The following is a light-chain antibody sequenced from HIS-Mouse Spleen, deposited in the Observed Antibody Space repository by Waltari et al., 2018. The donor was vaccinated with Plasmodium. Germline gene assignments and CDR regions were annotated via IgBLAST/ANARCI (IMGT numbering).Light chain of an antibody. V-gene: IGKV3-20*01. CDR3: QQYGSSPYT. CDR1: QSVSSSY. Sequence: EIVLTQSPGTLSLSPGERATLSCRASQSVSSSYLAWYQQKPGQAPRLLIYGASSRATGIPDRFSCSGSGTDFTLTISRLEPEDFAVYYCQQYGSSPYTCGQGTKLEIK. J-gene: IGKJ2*01. CDR2: GAS.